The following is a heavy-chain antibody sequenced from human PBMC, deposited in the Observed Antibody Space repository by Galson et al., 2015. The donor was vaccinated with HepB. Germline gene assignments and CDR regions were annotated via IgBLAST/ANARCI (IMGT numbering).Heavy chain of an antibody. CDR2: ISAYNGNT. Sequence: SVKVSCKASGYTFTSYGISWVRQAPGQGLEWMGWISAYNGNTNYAQKFQGRVTITADKSTSTAYMELSSLRSEDTAVYYCARERTGYYYDSSDYWGQGTLVTVSS. V-gene: IGHV1-18*04. CDR3: ARERTGYYYDSSDY. CDR1: GYTFTSYG. D-gene: IGHD3-22*01. J-gene: IGHJ4*02.